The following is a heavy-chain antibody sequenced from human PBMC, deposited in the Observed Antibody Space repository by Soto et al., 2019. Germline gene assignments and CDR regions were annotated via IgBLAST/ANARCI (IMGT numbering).Heavy chain of an antibody. V-gene: IGHV4-39*01. D-gene: IGHD2-15*01. CDR2: IYYTGST. CDR1: GGSVRSSGYY. Sequence: QLQMQESGPGQVQPSETLSLTCTVSGGSVRSSGYYWGWIRQPPVKGLEWIGTIYYTGSTYYNPSLESRVTIFVDTSRNEFSLILSDVTAADTALYYCARQDVVGMDPRGWFDPWGQGTLVTVAS. CDR3: ARQDVVGMDPRGWFDP. J-gene: IGHJ5*02.